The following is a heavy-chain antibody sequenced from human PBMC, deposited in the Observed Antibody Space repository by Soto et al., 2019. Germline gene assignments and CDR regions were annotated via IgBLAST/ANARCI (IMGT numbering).Heavy chain of an antibody. CDR1: GGSISSYY. D-gene: IGHD6-19*01. CDR2: IYYSGST. Sequence: SETLSLTCTVSGGSISSYYWSWIRQPPGKGLEWIGYIYYSGSTNYNPSLKSRVTISVDTSKNQFSLKLSSVTAADTAVYYCARLNGIAVAYYFDYWGQGTLVTVSS. CDR3: ARLNGIAVAYYFDY. J-gene: IGHJ4*02. V-gene: IGHV4-59*08.